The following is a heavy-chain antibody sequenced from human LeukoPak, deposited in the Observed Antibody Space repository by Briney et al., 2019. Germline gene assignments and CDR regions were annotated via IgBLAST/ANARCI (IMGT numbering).Heavy chain of an antibody. J-gene: IGHJ4*02. CDR3: ARDGGSSWFPDY. Sequence: GGSLRLSCAASGFTFSSYAMSWVRQAPGKGLEWVSYISISGSTIYYADSVKGRFTISRDNAKNSLYLQMNSLGDEDTAVYYCARDGGSSWFPDYWGQGTLVTVSS. CDR1: GFTFSSYA. CDR2: ISISGSTI. V-gene: IGHV3-48*02. D-gene: IGHD6-13*01.